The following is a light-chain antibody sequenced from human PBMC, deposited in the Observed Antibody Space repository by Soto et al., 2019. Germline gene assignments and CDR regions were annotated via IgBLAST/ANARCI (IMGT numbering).Light chain of an antibody. J-gene: IGLJ2*01. Sequence: QSALTQPRSVSGSPGQSVTISCTGTSSDVGGYNYVSWYQHHPGKVPKLMIYDVTKRPSGVPDRFSGSKSGNTASLTISGLQADDEADYYCCSYAGSYTVIFGGGTKVTVL. CDR2: DVT. CDR3: CSYAGSYTVI. V-gene: IGLV2-11*01. CDR1: SSDVGGYNY.